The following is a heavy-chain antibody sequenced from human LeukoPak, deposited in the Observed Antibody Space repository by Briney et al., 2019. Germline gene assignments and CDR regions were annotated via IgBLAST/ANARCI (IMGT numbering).Heavy chain of an antibody. D-gene: IGHD6-19*01. CDR3: AKFSVAVTYYYYYYMDV. CDR1: GFTFSSYA. V-gene: IGHV3-21*01. J-gene: IGHJ6*03. CDR2: ISSSSSYI. Sequence: GGSLRRSCAASGFTFSSYAMSRVRQAQGKGLEWVSSISSSSSYIYYADSVKGRFTISRDNSKNTLYLQMNSLRAEDTAVYYCAKFSVAVTYYYYYYMDVWGKGTTVTISS.